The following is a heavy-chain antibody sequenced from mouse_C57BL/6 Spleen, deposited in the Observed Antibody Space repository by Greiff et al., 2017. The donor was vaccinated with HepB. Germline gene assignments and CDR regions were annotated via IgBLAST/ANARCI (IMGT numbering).Heavy chain of an antibody. D-gene: IGHD1-1*01. J-gene: IGHJ3*01. CDR2: INYDGSST. CDR3: AREDYGSSYAY. V-gene: IGHV5-16*01. CDR1: GFTFSDYY. Sequence: EVHLVESEGGLVQPGSSMKLSCTASGFTFSDYYMAWVRQVPEKGLEWVANINYDGSSTYYLDSLKSRFIISRDNAKNILYLQMSSLKSGDTATYYCAREDYGSSYAYWGQGTLVTVSA.